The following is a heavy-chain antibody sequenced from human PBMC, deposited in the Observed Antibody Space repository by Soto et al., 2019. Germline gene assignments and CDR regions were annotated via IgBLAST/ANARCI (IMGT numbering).Heavy chain of an antibody. V-gene: IGHV3-23*01. CDR3: AKGRGIVVVTQFDY. CDR2: ISGSGGST. J-gene: IGHJ4*02. D-gene: IGHD2-15*01. Sequence: GVSLRLSFAASGFTFSIYVMSWVRQAPGKGLEWVSAISGSGGSTYYADSVKGRFTISRDNSKNTLYLQMNSLRAEDTAVYYCAKGRGIVVVTQFDYWGQGTLVTVSS. CDR1: GFTFSIYV.